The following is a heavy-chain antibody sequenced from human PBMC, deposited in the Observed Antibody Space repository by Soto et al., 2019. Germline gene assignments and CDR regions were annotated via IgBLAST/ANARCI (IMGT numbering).Heavy chain of an antibody. J-gene: IGHJ4*02. CDR3: TRDFSSSDCFDY. Sequence: GESLKISCTASGFTFGDYAMSWVRQAPGKGLEWVGFIRSKAYGGTTEYAASVKGRFTISRDDSKSIAYLQMNSLKTEDTAVYYCTRDFSSSDCFDYWGQGTLVTVSS. CDR1: GFTFGDYA. D-gene: IGHD6-6*01. CDR2: IRSKAYGGTT. V-gene: IGHV3-49*04.